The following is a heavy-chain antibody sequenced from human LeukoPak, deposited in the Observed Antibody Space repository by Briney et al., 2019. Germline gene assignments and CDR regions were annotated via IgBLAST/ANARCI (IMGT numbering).Heavy chain of an antibody. Sequence: SETLPLTCAVYGGSFSDYYWSWIRQPPGKGLEWIGEINHSGSTNYSTSLKSRVTISVDTSKNQFSLKLSSVTAADTAVYYCARETMVRGVLYYYYMDVWGKGSTVTVSS. CDR2: INHSGST. V-gene: IGHV4-34*01. D-gene: IGHD3-10*01. CDR1: GGSFSDYY. CDR3: ARETMVRGVLYYYYMDV. J-gene: IGHJ6*03.